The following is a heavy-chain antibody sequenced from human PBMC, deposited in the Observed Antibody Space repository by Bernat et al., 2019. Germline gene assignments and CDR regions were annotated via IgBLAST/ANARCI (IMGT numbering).Heavy chain of an antibody. D-gene: IGHD1-1*01. CDR1: GDSMSNYY. J-gene: IGHJ5*02. V-gene: IGHV4-59*01. CDR2: IHYSGNT. CDR3: ARSPYGERPYNWVDP. Sequence: QVQLQESGPGLVKPSETLSLTCTVSGDSMSNYYWSWIRQPPGKGLEWIGYIHYSGNTNYNPSLKSRVSISVDTSKNQFSLKLSSVTAADTAVYYCARSPYGERPYNWVDPWGQGTLVTVSS.